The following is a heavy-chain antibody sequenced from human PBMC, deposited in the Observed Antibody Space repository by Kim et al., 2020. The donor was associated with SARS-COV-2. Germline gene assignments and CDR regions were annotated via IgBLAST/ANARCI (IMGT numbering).Heavy chain of an antibody. CDR2: IFSGGST. CDR1: GFTVSSNY. Sequence: GGSLRLSCVASGFTVSSNYMSWVRQAPGKGLEWVSVIFSGGSTYYADSVKGRFTISRDNSKNTLYLQMNSLRAEDTAVYYCARDAMRNYGMDVWGQGTTVTVSS. D-gene: IGHD2-2*01. J-gene: IGHJ6*02. CDR3: ARDAMRNYGMDV. V-gene: IGHV3-66*01.